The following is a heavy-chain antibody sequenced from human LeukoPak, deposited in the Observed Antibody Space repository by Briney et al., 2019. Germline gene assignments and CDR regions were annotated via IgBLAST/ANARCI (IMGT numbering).Heavy chain of an antibody. J-gene: IGHJ5*02. CDR1: GFTFSSFG. Sequence: GGSLRLSCAASGFTFSSFGMHWVRQAPGKGLEWVAFIRYDGSNKKYADSVKGRFAISRDNSKNTLFLQMTSLRPEDTAVYYCAKDYGITGTGGAWLDPWGQGTLVIVSS. D-gene: IGHD1-20*01. CDR3: AKDYGITGTGGAWLDP. CDR2: IRYDGSNK. V-gene: IGHV3-30*02.